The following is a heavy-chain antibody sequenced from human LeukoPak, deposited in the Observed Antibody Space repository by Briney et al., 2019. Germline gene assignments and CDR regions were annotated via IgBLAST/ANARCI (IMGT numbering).Heavy chain of an antibody. J-gene: IGHJ6*02. D-gene: IGHD1-26*01. Sequence: PGASVKVSCKASGGTFGSYAISWVRQAPGQGLEWMGGIIPIFGTANYAQKFQGRVTITADESTSTAYMELSSLRSEDTAVYYCARGGYSGSYFNTYYYYGMDVWGQGTTVTVSS. CDR2: IIPIFGTA. CDR1: GGTFGSYA. V-gene: IGHV1-69*13. CDR3: ARGGYSGSYFNTYYYYGMDV.